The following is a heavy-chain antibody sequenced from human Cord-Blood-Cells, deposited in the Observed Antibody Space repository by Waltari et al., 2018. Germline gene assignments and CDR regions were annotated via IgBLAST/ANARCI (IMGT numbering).Heavy chain of an antibody. Sequence: QVQLQQWGAGLLKPSETLSLTCAVYGGSFSGYYWSWIRQPPGKGLEWIGEINHSGSTNYNPSLKSRVTISVDTSKNQFSLKLSSVTAADTAVYYCAIYSGSYYYYYYMDVWGKGTTVTVSS. D-gene: IGHD1-26*01. CDR2: INHSGST. J-gene: IGHJ6*03. CDR3: AIYSGSYYYYYYMDV. V-gene: IGHV4-34*01. CDR1: GGSFSGYY.